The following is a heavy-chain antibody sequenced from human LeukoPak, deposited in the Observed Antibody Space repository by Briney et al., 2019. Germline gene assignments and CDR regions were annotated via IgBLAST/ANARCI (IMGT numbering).Heavy chain of an antibody. CDR1: GGSFSGYY. CDR2: INHSGST. CDR3: GRVRYCSSTSCPDAFDI. V-gene: IGHV4-34*01. Sequence: PSETLSLTCAVYGGSFSGYYWSWIRQPPGKGLEWIGEINHSGSTNYNPSLKSRVTISVDTSKNQFSLKLSSVTAADTAVYYCGRVRYCSSTSCPDAFDIWGQGTMVTVSS. D-gene: IGHD2-2*01. J-gene: IGHJ3*02.